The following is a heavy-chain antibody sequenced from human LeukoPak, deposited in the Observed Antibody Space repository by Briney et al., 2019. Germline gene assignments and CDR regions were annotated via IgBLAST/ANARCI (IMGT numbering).Heavy chain of an antibody. CDR1: GYTFINYG. CDR3: ARDPHGDPDY. D-gene: IGHD4-17*01. CDR2: ISTYSGDT. J-gene: IGHJ4*02. V-gene: IGHV1-18*01. Sequence: VASVKVSCKASGYTFINYGITWVRQAPGQGLEWMGWISTYSGDTNYAQKLQDRVTMTTDTSTSTAYMELRSLRSDDTAVYYCARDPHGDPDYWGQGTLVTVSS.